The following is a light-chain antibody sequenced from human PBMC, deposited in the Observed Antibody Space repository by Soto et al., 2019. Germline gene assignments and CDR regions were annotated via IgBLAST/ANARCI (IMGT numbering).Light chain of an antibody. CDR1: QSVRTSY. V-gene: IGKV3-20*01. CDR3: QHYGNSPLT. Sequence: EIVLTKSPGTLSLSPGERATLSCRASQSVRTSYFAWYQQKPGPAPRLLIFGASSRATGIPDRFSGSGSGTDFTLTISRLEPEDFALYYCQHYGNSPLTFGGGTKVEIK. J-gene: IGKJ4*01. CDR2: GAS.